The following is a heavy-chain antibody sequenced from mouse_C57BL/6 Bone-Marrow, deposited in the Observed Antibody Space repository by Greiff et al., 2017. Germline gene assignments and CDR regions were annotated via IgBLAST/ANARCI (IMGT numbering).Heavy chain of an antibody. D-gene: IGHD3-2*02. J-gene: IGHJ2*01. CDR2: IYPYSGGT. CDR1: GYTFTDYS. CDR3: ARKRLRVPYYIDY. Sequence: VQLQQPGAELVKPGASVKLSCKASGYTFTDYSMHWVKQRPGRGLEWIGRIYPYSGGTKYNEKFKSKATLTADKPSSTVYMQLSSLTSEDSAVYYCARKRLRVPYYIDYWGQGTTLTVSS. V-gene: IGHV1-72*01.